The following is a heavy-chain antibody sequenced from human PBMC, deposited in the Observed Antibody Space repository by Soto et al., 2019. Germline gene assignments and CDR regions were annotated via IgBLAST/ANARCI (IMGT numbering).Heavy chain of an antibody. CDR2: ISRSGRGSA. Sequence: GGSLRLSCAASGFAFNSYVMTWVRQAPGEGLEWVSSISRSGRGSAYYADSVKGRFTISRDNSENTLFLQMNNLRDEDTALYYCARGRYLDSSDYWVANLPFDHWGLGTLVTVSS. V-gene: IGHV3-23*01. J-gene: IGHJ4*02. CDR3: ARGRYLDSSDYWVANLPFDH. CDR1: GFAFNSYV. D-gene: IGHD3-22*01.